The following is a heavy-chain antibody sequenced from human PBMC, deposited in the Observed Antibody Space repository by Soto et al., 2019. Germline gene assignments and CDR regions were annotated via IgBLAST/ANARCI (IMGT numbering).Heavy chain of an antibody. D-gene: IGHD3-10*01. CDR2: ISYDGSIK. V-gene: IGHV3-30*18. Sequence: QPGGSLRLSCVVAGVPLSSYGMNWVRQAPGKGLEWVAVISYDGSIKYYGDSVKGRFTISRDNSKNTLYLQMNSLRPEDTAVYYCAKNILIWFGELLAALDYWGQGTLVTVSS. CDR1: GVPLSSYG. CDR3: AKNILIWFGELLAALDY. J-gene: IGHJ4*02.